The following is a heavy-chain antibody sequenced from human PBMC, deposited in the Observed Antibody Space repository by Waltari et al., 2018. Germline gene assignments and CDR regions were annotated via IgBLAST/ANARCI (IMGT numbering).Heavy chain of an antibody. CDR1: GGSISTHF. J-gene: IGHJ5*02. Sequence: QVQLQESGPGLVKPSETLSLICSVSGGSISTHFWGWIRQPPGKTLEWIGNIYSSGSTNYNPSLTIRVPRSVDLSKNQFSLKLRSVSAADTAVYYCARASDGSGSSWFDPWGQGNLVTVSS. V-gene: IGHV4-59*11. CDR3: ARASDGSGSSWFDP. D-gene: IGHD3-10*01. CDR2: IYSSGST.